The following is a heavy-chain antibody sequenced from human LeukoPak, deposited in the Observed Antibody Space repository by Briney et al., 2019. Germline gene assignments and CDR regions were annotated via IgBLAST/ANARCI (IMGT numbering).Heavy chain of an antibody. CDR2: ISGSGGGT. J-gene: IGHJ5*02. CDR1: GFTFSTFA. CDR3: AKAFSAYENWPPNWFDP. D-gene: IGHD5-12*01. V-gene: IGHV3-23*01. Sequence: GGSLRPSCAASGFTFSTFAMSWVRQAPGKGLEGVSAISGSGGGTYYADSVKGRLTISRDNSKNTLYLQMSSLRAEDTAVYYCAKAFSAYENWPPNWFDPWGQGTLVTVSS.